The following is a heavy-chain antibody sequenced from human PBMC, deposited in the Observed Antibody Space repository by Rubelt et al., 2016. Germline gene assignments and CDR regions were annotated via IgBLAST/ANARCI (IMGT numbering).Heavy chain of an antibody. Sequence: GKGLEWVSRISNSGGSPQYADSVKGRFTISRDNSKNTLYLQMNSLRAEDTAVYYCAKEGYSSGWFGYWGQGTLVTVSS. V-gene: IGHV3-23*01. J-gene: IGHJ4*02. CDR2: ISNSGGSP. CDR3: AKEGYSSGWFGY. D-gene: IGHD6-19*01.